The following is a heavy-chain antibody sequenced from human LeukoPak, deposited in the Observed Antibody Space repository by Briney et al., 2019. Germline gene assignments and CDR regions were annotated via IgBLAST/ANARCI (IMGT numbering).Heavy chain of an antibody. Sequence: GESLKISCRGSGYSFTTYWITWVRQLPGKGLEWMGRIDPSDSYTNYSPSFQGHVTISADKSISTAYLQWSSLKASDTAMYYCARVIHLGELSLYDYWGQGTLVTVSS. D-gene: IGHD3-16*02. CDR2: IDPSDSYT. CDR3: ARVIHLGELSLYDY. J-gene: IGHJ4*02. V-gene: IGHV5-10-1*01. CDR1: GYSFTTYW.